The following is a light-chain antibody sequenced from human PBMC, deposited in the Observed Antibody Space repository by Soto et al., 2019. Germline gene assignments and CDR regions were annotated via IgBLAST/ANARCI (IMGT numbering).Light chain of an antibody. CDR3: QQYNSYSLT. J-gene: IGKJ4*01. V-gene: IGKV1-5*01. Sequence: DIQMTQSPSTLSASVGDRVAITCRASQSISNWVAWYQQKPGKVPELLIYDASRLEFGVPSRFSGSGSGTEFTLTISSLQPDDFATYYCQQYNSYSLTFGRGTKVEIK. CDR2: DAS. CDR1: QSISNW.